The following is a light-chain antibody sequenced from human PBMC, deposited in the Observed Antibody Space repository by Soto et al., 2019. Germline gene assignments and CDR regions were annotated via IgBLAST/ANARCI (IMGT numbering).Light chain of an antibody. CDR1: ERLVGGTGNTY. CDR3: MQSSHWPYT. J-gene: IGKJ5*01. V-gene: IGKV2-30*01. Sequence: DVVMAQSPLSLSVTLGQPASISFRARERLVGGTGNTYLNWFQQRPGQSPRRLIHKVLERDSGVPDRFSGSGSGTDFTLKVSSVEAEDVGVYFCMQSSHWPYTFGQGTRLETK. CDR2: KVL.